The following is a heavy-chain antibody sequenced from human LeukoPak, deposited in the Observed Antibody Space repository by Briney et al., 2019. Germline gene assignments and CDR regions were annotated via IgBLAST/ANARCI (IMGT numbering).Heavy chain of an antibody. CDR2: ISSSSSYI. V-gene: IGHV3-21*01. CDR3: ARDRGTRFGYYYMDV. D-gene: IGHD3-10*01. J-gene: IGHJ6*03. CDR1: GFTFSSYS. Sequence: LGGSLRLSCAASGFTFSSYSMNWVRQAPGKGLEWVSSISSSSSYIYYADSVKGRFTISRDNAKNSLYLQMNSLRAEDTAVYYCARDRGTRFGYYYMDVWGKGTTVTVSS.